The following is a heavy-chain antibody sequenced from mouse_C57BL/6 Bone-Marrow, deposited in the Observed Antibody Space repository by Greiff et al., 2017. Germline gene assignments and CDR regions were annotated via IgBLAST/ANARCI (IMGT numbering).Heavy chain of an antibody. Sequence: EVQLQQSGPELVKPGASVKISCKASGYTFTDYYMNWVKQSHGKSLEWIGDINPNNGGTSYNQKFKGKATLTVDKSSSTAYMELRSLTSEDSAVYYCARFATVVGDYWGQGTTLTVSS. CDR1: GYTFTDYY. CDR3: ARFATVVGDY. V-gene: IGHV1-26*01. CDR2: INPNNGGT. J-gene: IGHJ2*01. D-gene: IGHD1-1*01.